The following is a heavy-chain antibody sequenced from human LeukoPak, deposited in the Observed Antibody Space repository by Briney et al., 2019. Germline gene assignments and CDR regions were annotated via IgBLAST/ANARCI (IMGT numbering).Heavy chain of an antibody. CDR1: GGSFSGYY. Sequence: SETLSLTCAVYGGSFSGYYWSWIRQPPGKGLEWIGEINHSGSTNYNPSLKSRVTISVDTSKNQFSLKLSSVTAADTAVYYCARGRSPTLYCSGTSCYAGGIDPWGQGTLVTVSS. CDR2: INHSGST. CDR3: ARGRSPTLYCSGTSCYAGGIDP. V-gene: IGHV4-34*01. D-gene: IGHD2-2*01. J-gene: IGHJ5*02.